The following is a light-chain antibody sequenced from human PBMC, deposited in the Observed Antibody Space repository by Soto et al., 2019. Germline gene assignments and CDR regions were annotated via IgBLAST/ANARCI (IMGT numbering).Light chain of an antibody. CDR1: QSVSSN. CDR2: GAS. Sequence: EIVLTQSPGILSLSPGERATLSCRASQSVSSNLAWYQQKPGQAPRLLIYGASTRATGIPARFSGSGSGTEFTLTISSLQSVDFAVYYCQQYGSSPSVAFGQGTRLEIK. V-gene: IGKV3-15*01. CDR3: QQYGSSPSVA. J-gene: IGKJ5*01.